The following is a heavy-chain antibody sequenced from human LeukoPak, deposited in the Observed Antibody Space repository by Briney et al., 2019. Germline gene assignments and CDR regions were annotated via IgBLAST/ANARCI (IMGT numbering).Heavy chain of an antibody. CDR3: ARGRFPRGPTSLRYFDWLFDY. V-gene: IGHV3-33*01. CDR1: GFTFSSYG. Sequence: GGSLRLSCAASGFTFSSYGMHWVRQAPGTGLEWVAVIWYDGSNKYYADSVKGRFTISRDNSKNTLYLQMNSLRAEDTAVYYCARGRFPRGPTSLRYFDWLFDYWGQGTLVTVSS. D-gene: IGHD3-9*01. CDR2: IWYDGSNK. J-gene: IGHJ4*02.